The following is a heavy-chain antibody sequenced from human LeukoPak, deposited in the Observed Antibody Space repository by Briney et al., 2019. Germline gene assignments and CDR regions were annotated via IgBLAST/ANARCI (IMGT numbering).Heavy chain of an antibody. D-gene: IGHD3-10*01. CDR3: AHYYGSGSYWTHYYYYMDV. V-gene: IGHV4-39*07. J-gene: IGHJ6*03. CDR1: GGSISSSSYY. CDR2: IYYSGST. Sequence: SETLSLTCTVSGGSISSSSYYWGWIRQPPGKGLEWIGCIYYSGSTYYNPSLKSRVTISVDTSKNQYSLKLSSVTAADTAVYYCAHYYGSGSYWTHYYYYMDVWGKGTTVTVSS.